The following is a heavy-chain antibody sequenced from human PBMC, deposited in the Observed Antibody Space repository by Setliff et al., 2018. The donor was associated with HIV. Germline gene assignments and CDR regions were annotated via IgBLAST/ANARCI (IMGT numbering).Heavy chain of an antibody. Sequence: GESLKISCKTSGYDFATYWIGWVRQMLGKGLEWMGVLYPSDSDAIYSPTFQGRVTISADKATNTAYLQWASLKSSDTAIYYCVRPLVIAFDTSDIWGQGTMVTVSS. CDR1: GYDFATYW. V-gene: IGHV5-51*01. J-gene: IGHJ3*02. CDR3: VRPLVIAFDTSDI. CDR2: LYPSDSDA. D-gene: IGHD3-9*01.